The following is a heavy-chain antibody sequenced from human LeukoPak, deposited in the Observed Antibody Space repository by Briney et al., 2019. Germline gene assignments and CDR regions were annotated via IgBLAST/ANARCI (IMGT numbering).Heavy chain of an antibody. CDR3: ARNPLGVATILSDY. CDR1: GFTFSSYA. J-gene: IGHJ4*02. V-gene: IGHV3-64*01. D-gene: IGHD5-12*01. CDR2: ISSNGGST. Sequence: GGSLRLSCAASGFTFSSYAMHWVRQAPGKGLEYVSAISSNGGSTHYANSVKGRFTISRDNSKNTLYLQMGSLRAEDMAVYYCARNPLGVATILSDYWGQGTLVTVSS.